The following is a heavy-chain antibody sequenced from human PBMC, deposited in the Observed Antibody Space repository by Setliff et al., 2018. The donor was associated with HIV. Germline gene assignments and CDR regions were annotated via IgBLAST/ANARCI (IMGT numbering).Heavy chain of an antibody. CDR3: TLDYRNLGFDL. J-gene: IGHJ2*01. D-gene: IGHD4-4*01. V-gene: IGHV3-74*01. CDR1: GFTLSSYW. CDR2: INGDGSTT. Sequence: GGSLRLSCAASGFTLSSYWMHWVRQAPGKGLVYVSHINGDGSTTTYADSVKGRFTISRDNAKNTLYLQMNSLRAEDTAVYYCTLDYRNLGFDLWGRGSLVTVSS.